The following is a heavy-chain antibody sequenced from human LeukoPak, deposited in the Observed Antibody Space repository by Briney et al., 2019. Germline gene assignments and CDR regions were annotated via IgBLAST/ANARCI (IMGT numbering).Heavy chain of an antibody. CDR2: INPNSGGT. CDR3: ARDALIKNYDTSGEYGY. Sequence: ASVKVSCKASGYTFTGYYMHWVRQAPGQGLEWMGWINPNSGGTHFAQKFQGRVTMTRDTSISTVYMQLSSLRSDDTAVYYCARDALIKNYDTSGEYGYWGQGTLVTVSS. V-gene: IGHV1-2*02. CDR1: GYTFTGYY. D-gene: IGHD3-22*01. J-gene: IGHJ4*02.